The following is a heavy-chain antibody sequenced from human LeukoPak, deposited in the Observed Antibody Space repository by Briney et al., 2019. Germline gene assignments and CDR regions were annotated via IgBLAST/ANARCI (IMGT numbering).Heavy chain of an antibody. Sequence: GGSLRLSCAASRFTVSSNYMSWVRQAPGKGLEWVSVIYSGGSTYYADSVKGRFTISRDNSKNTLYLQMNSLRAEDTAVYYCARVGFGSAFDIWGQGTMVTVSS. CDR1: RFTVSSNY. CDR2: IYSGGST. D-gene: IGHD3-16*01. CDR3: ARVGFGSAFDI. J-gene: IGHJ3*02. V-gene: IGHV3-53*01.